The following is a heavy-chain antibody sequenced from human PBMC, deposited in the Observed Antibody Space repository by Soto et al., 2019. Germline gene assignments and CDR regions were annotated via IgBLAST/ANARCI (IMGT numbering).Heavy chain of an antibody. J-gene: IGHJ4*02. CDR2: ISFDGSKK. CDR3: AKDAFRATVTAHFDY. CDR1: GFTFRNYG. V-gene: IGHV3-30*18. Sequence: GGSLRLSCAASGFTFRNYGMHWVRQAPGKGLEWVAMISFDGSKKYYTDSVEGRFTISRDNSKNTLFLQMNSLRGEDTAVYYCAKDAFRATVTAHFDYWGQGALVTVSS. D-gene: IGHD4-17*01.